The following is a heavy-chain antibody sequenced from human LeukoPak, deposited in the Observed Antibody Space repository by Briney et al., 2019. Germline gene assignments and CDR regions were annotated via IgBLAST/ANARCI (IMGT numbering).Heavy chain of an antibody. J-gene: IGHJ3*02. Sequence: PGGSLRLSCAASGFTFRSYWMHWVRQAPGKGLVWVSLINSDGSSTSYAGSVKGRFTVSRDNAKNTLYLQMNSLTPEDTAVYYCANLRLGIWGQGTVVTVSS. CDR2: INSDGSST. CDR3: ANLRLGI. V-gene: IGHV3-74*01. CDR1: GFTFRSYW. D-gene: IGHD2-21*01.